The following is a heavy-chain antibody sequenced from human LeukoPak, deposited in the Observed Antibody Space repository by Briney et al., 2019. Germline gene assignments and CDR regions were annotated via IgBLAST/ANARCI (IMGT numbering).Heavy chain of an antibody. CDR3: AKAPVTSCRGAFCYPFDY. J-gene: IGHJ4*02. Sequence: GGSLRLSCAASGFTFSRNSMTWVRQAPGKGLEWVSAISGSDGSTYYADSVKGRFTISRDNSKNTLYLQMNSLRAEDAAVYYCAKAPVTSCRGAFCYPFDYWGQGTLVTVSS. CDR1: GFTFSRNS. D-gene: IGHD2-15*01. V-gene: IGHV3-23*01. CDR2: ISGSDGST.